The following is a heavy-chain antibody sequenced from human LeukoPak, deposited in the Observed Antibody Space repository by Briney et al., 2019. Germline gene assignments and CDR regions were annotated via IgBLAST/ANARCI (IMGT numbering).Heavy chain of an antibody. V-gene: IGHV1-46*01. CDR2: INPSGGST. Sequence: ASVKVSCMASVDTFTRYYMLTVRQAPGQGLEWMGIINPSGGSTSYAQKFQGRVTMTRDTSTSTVYIELSSLRSEDTAVYYCARCVAFIDRWGQGTLVTVSS. CDR3: ARCVAFIDR. D-gene: IGHD3-3*02. J-gene: IGHJ5*02. CDR1: VDTFTRYY.